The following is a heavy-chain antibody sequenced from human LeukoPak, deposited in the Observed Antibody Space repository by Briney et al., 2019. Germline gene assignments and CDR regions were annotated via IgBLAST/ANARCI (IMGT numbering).Heavy chain of an antibody. D-gene: IGHD6-13*01. CDR3: ARVSSSNWYTPYFDC. J-gene: IGHJ4*02. Sequence: ASVKVSCKASEYTFSTYYIYWVRQAPGQGLEWMGWINPNSGGTNYAQKFQGRVTMTRDTSISTAYMELSRLKSDDTAVYYCARVSSSNWYTPYFDCWGRGTLVTVSS. CDR2: INPNSGGT. V-gene: IGHV1-2*02. CDR1: EYTFSTYY.